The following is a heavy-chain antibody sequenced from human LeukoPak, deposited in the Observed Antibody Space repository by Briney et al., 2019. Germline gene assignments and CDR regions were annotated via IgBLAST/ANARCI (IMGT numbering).Heavy chain of an antibody. CDR1: GFTFSSYW. CDR2: IWYDGSNK. D-gene: IGHD6-13*01. J-gene: IGHJ6*04. Sequence: GGSLRLSCAASGFTFSSYWMSWVRQAPGKGLEWVAVIWYDGSNKYYAAAVKGRFTLSRDNSKNTLNLKMKSLRPEDTAVYYCARDRRSTSKQQRHHYGMDVWGKGTTVTVSS. V-gene: IGHV3-33*08. CDR3: ARDRRSTSKQQRHHYGMDV.